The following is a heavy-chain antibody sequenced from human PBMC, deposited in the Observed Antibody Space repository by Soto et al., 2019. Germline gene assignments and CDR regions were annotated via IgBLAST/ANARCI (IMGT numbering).Heavy chain of an antibody. CDR1: GDSVSSHSAA. CDR2: TYYRSKWYN. D-gene: IGHD2-15*01. V-gene: IGHV6-1*01. Sequence: PSQTLSLTCAISGDSVSSHSAAWNWIRQSPSRGLEWLGRTYYRSKWYNDYAVSVKSRIIINPDTSKNQVSLQLNSVTPEDTAVYYCARDDRCSGGSCYNLADYWGQGTLVTVSS. J-gene: IGHJ4*02. CDR3: ARDDRCSGGSCYNLADY.